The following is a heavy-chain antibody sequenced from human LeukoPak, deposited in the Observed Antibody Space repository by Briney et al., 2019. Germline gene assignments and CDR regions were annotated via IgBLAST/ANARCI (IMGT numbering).Heavy chain of an antibody. CDR3: ARALAVAGPSHYYYGMDV. CDR1: GFTFSSYD. Sequence: GGSLRLSCAASGFTFSSYDMHWVRQAPGKGLEWVSAIGTAGDTYYPGSVKGRFTISRENAKNSLYLQMNSLRAGDTAVYYCARALAVAGPSHYYYGMDVWGQGTTVTVSS. D-gene: IGHD6-19*01. V-gene: IGHV3-13*04. CDR2: IGTAGDT. J-gene: IGHJ6*02.